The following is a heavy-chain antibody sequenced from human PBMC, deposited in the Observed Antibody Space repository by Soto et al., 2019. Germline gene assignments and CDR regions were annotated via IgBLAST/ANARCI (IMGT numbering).Heavy chain of an antibody. CDR2: INPSGGRT. J-gene: IGHJ5*02. V-gene: IGHV1-46*01. Sequence: QVQLLQSGAEVKKPGASVNISCKASGYSFRTYFIHWVRQAPGQGLEWMGVINPSGGRTKYAQRFQGRAVMTSDTSTGTVYMELSSLRSDDTAVYYCARDSNRAAAGTGWFDPWGQGSPVTVSS. CDR1: GYSFRTYF. D-gene: IGHD6-13*01. CDR3: ARDSNRAAAGTGWFDP.